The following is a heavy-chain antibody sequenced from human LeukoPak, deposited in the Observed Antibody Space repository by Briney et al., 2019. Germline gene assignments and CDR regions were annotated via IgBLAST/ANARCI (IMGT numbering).Heavy chain of an antibody. CDR1: GFTFSIYA. Sequence: GGSLRLSCAASGFTFSIYAMSWVRQAPGKGLEWVSAISGSGGTAYYADSVKGRFTISRDNSKNTLYLQMNSLRAEDTAVYYCAKAAVIPHFDYWGQGTLVTVSS. CDR3: AKAAVIPHFDY. D-gene: IGHD3-16*02. J-gene: IGHJ4*02. CDR2: ISGSGGTA. V-gene: IGHV3-23*01.